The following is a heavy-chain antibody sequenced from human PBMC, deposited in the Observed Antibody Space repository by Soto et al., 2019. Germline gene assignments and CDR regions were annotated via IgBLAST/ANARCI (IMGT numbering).Heavy chain of an antibody. J-gene: IGHJ6*02. Sequence: PLGSLRLSCAASGFTFSSYAMSWVRQAPGKGLEWVSAISGSGGSTYYADSVKGRFTISRDNSKNTLYVQMDSLRAEDTAVYYCARGRSNGMDVWGQGTTVTVSS. CDR3: ARGRSNGMDV. CDR2: ISGSGGST. CDR1: GFTFSSYA. V-gene: IGHV3-23*01. D-gene: IGHD3-10*01.